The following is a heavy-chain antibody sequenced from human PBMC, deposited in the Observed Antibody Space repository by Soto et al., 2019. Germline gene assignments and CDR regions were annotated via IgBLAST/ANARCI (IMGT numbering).Heavy chain of an antibody. CDR1: GFTFSSYG. CDR2: IWYDGSNK. D-gene: IGHD2-2*01. V-gene: IGHV3-33*06. Sequence: GGSLRLSCAASGFTFSSYGMHWVRQAPGKGLEWVAVIWYDGSNKYYADSVKGRFTISRDNSKNTLYLQMNSLRAEDTAVYYCAKRVVDGTTGLGAFAIWGQGTMVTVSS. CDR3: AKRVVDGTTGLGAFAI. J-gene: IGHJ3*02.